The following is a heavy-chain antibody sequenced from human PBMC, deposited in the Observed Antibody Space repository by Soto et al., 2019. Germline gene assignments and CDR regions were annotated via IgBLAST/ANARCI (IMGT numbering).Heavy chain of an antibody. CDR1: GFIFRSAW. J-gene: IGHJ4*02. Sequence: EGRLVESGGGLVKPEESLRLSCAASGFIFRSAWMNWVRQAPGKGLEWVGRVKSKIDDETTDYAAPVKGRFTITRDDSNIVEYLQRDRRRIEDTAVYLCTTSVGSGVRAFDYWGPGTVVTVSS. V-gene: IGHV3-15*07. CDR3: TTSVGSGVRAFDY. CDR2: VKSKIDDETT. D-gene: IGHD3-10*01.